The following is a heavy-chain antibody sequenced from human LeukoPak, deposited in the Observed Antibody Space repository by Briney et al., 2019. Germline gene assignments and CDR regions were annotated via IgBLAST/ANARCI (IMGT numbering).Heavy chain of an antibody. J-gene: IGHJ4*02. CDR3: ARQGGSCYSCFDY. Sequence: GGSLRLSCAASGFTVSSNCMSWVRQAPGKGLEWVSVIYSGGSTYYADSVKGRFTISRDNSKNTLYLQMNSLRAEDTAVYYCARQGGSCYSCFDYWGQGTLVTVSS. V-gene: IGHV3-66*04. CDR2: IYSGGST. D-gene: IGHD2-15*01. CDR1: GFTVSSNC.